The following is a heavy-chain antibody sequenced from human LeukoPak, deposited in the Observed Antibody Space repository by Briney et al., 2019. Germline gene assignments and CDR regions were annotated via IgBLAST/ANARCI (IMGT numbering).Heavy chain of an antibody. CDR1: GFTFSDYT. CDR3: ARVKMGATVSDYYYYYMDV. Sequence: GGSLRLSCATSGFTFSDYTIHWVRQAPGKRLQSVSAITSNGAYTHYADSVKGRFTISRDNSRNAVFLQMGGLRIEDMAVYYCARVKMGATVSDYYYYYMDVWGKGTTVTVSS. D-gene: IGHD1-26*01. V-gene: IGHV3-64*02. CDR2: ITSNGAYT. J-gene: IGHJ6*03.